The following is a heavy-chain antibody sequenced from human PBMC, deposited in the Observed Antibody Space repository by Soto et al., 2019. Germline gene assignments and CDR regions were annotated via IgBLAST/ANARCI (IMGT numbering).Heavy chain of an antibody. Sequence: PGGSLRLSCAASGFTFSSYAMCWVRKAPGKGLDWVSAISGSGGSTYYADSVKGRFTISRDNSKNTLYLQMNSLRAEDTAVYYCAKGYCSGGSCYPPVFYYYYMDVWGEGPTVTVSS. D-gene: IGHD2-15*01. J-gene: IGHJ6*03. CDR3: AKGYCSGGSCYPPVFYYYYMDV. CDR1: GFTFSSYA. CDR2: ISGSGGST. V-gene: IGHV3-23*01.